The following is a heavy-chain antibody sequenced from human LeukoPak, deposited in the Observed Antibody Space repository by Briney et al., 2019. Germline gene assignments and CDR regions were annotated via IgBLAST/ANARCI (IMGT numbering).Heavy chain of an antibody. CDR2: INQEGSGK. D-gene: IGHD5-24*01. J-gene: IGHJ4*02. CDR1: GLTFRSYW. CDR3: ARERDGRFFDY. V-gene: IGHV3-7*01. Sequence: GSLRLSCAVSGLTFRSYWMSWVRQAPGKGLEWVANINQEGSGKYFVDSVKGRFTISRDNAKNSLHLQMNTLRAEDTAVYYCARERDGRFFDYWGQGTLVTVSS.